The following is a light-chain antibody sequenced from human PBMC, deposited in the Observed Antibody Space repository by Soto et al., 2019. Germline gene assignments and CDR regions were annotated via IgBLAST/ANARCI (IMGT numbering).Light chain of an antibody. V-gene: IGLV2-23*01. CDR3: CSYAGSSTYV. Sequence: QSALTQPASVSGSPGQSITISCTGTSSDVGSYNLVSWYQQHPGKAPKLIIYEANERPSGVSNRFSGSKSGNTASLTISGLQAEDEADYYCCSYAGSSTYVFGGGTKLTVL. CDR1: SSDVGSYNL. J-gene: IGLJ2*01. CDR2: EAN.